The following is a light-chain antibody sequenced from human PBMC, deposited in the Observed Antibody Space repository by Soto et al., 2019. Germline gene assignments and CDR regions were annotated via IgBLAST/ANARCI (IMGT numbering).Light chain of an antibody. Sequence: QSVLTQPPSVSAAPGQKGTISCSGSSSNIGNNDVSWYQQLPGTAPKLLIYENNKRPSGIPDRFSGSKSGTSATLGITGLQTGDEADYYCGTWDSSLSAGVFGTGTKVTVL. CDR2: ENN. J-gene: IGLJ1*01. V-gene: IGLV1-51*02. CDR3: GTWDSSLSAGV. CDR1: SSNIGNND.